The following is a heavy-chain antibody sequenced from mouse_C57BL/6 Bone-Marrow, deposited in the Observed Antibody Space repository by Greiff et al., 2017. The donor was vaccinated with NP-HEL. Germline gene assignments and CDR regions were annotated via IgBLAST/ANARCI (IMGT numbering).Heavy chain of an antibody. CDR2: INPNNGGT. Sequence: EVQLQQSGPELVKPGASVKISCKASGYTFTDYYMNWVKQSHGKSLEWIGDINPNNGGTSYNQKFKGKATLTVDKSSSTAYMELRSLTSEDSAVYYCARVGPHWYFDVWGTGTTVTVSS. D-gene: IGHD4-1*01. V-gene: IGHV1-26*01. CDR3: ARVGPHWYFDV. CDR1: GYTFTDYY. J-gene: IGHJ1*03.